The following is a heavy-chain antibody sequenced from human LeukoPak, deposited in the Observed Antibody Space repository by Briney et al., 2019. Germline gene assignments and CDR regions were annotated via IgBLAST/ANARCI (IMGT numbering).Heavy chain of an antibody. CDR3: AKLIGYSYMYYFDY. V-gene: IGHV3-23*01. J-gene: IGHJ4*02. CDR1: GFTFRSYA. CDR2: ISGSGGST. Sequence: GGSLRLSCAASGFTFRSYAMSWVRQAPGKGLEWVSAISGSGGSTYYADSVKGRFTISRDNSKNTLYLQMNSLRAEDTAVYYCAKLIGYSYMYYFDYWGQGTLVTVSS. D-gene: IGHD5-18*01.